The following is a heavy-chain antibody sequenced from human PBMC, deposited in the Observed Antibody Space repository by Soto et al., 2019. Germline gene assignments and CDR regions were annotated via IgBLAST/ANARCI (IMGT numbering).Heavy chain of an antibody. Sequence: SETLSLTCTVSGGSISSSSYYWGWIRQPPGKGLEWIGSIYYSGSTYYNPSLKSRVTISVDTSKNQFSLKLSSVTAADMAVYYCARLDGSYYYYYGMDVWGQGTTVTVSS. D-gene: IGHD1-26*01. CDR1: GGSISSSSYY. V-gene: IGHV4-39*01. CDR2: IYYSGST. J-gene: IGHJ6*02. CDR3: ARLDGSYYYYYGMDV.